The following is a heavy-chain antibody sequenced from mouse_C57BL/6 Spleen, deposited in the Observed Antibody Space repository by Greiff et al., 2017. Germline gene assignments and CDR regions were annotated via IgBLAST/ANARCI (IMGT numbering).Heavy chain of an antibody. Sequence: QVHVKQPGTELVKPGASVKLSCKASGYTFTSYWMHWVKQRPGQGLEWIGNINPSNGGTNYNEKFKSKATLTVDKSSSTAYMQLSSLTSEDSAVYYCARPFYYYAMDYWGQGTSVTVSS. V-gene: IGHV1-53*01. CDR1: GYTFTSYW. CDR3: ARPFYYYAMDY. CDR2: INPSNGGT. J-gene: IGHJ4*01.